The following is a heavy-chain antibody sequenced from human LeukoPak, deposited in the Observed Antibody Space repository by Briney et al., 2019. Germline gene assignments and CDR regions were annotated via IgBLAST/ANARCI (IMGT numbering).Heavy chain of an antibody. CDR3: ARLQPYYYDSSGYPGNDALDI. CDR2: IYYSGST. V-gene: IGHV4-39*01. Sequence: SETLSLTCTVSGGSISSSSYYWGWIRQPPGKGLEWIGSIYYSGSTYYNPSLKSRVTISVDTSKNQFSLKLSSVTAADTAVYYCARLQPYYYDSSGYPGNDALDIWGQGTMVTVSS. CDR1: GGSISSSSYY. D-gene: IGHD3-22*01. J-gene: IGHJ3*02.